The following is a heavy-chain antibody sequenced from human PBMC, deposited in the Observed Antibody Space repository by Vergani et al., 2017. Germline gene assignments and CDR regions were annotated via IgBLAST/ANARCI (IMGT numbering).Heavy chain of an antibody. D-gene: IGHD2-15*01. Sequence: QVQLQESGPGLVKPSQTLSLTCTVSGGSINSHNYYWSWIRQPAGKGLEWIGRIYTSGSTNYNPSHRSRVTMSEETSKKQFSLNLTSVTAADTAVYFCARGSCLGGSCYKPRFDYWGQGILVTVSS. CDR1: GGSINSHNYY. CDR2: IYTSGST. CDR3: ARGSCLGGSCYKPRFDY. J-gene: IGHJ4*02. V-gene: IGHV4-61*02.